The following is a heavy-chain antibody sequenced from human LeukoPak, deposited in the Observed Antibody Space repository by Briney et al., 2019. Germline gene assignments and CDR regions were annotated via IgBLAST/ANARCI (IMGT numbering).Heavy chain of an antibody. D-gene: IGHD1-26*01. CDR2: VDPEDGET. V-gene: IGHV1-69-2*01. CDR3: ARGGKWDESYDGGFDY. Sequence: GATVKISCKASGYTFTDYYMHWVQQAPGKGLEWMGRVDPEDGETIYAEKFQGRVTITRDTSASTAYMELSSLRSEDTAVYYCARGGKWDESYDGGFDYWGQGTLVTVSS. CDR1: GYTFTDYY. J-gene: IGHJ4*02.